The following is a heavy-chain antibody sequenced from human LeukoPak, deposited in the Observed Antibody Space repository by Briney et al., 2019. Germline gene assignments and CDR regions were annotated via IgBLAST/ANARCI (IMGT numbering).Heavy chain of an antibody. Sequence: KPSETLSLTCTVSGGSISSYYWSWIRQPPGKGLEWIGYIYYSGSTNYNPSLKSRVTISVDTSKNQSSLKLSSVTAADTAVYYCASVTYSSSWYHVFDYWGQGTLVTVSS. CDR1: GGSISSYY. D-gene: IGHD6-13*01. V-gene: IGHV4-59*08. CDR3: ASVTYSSSWYHVFDY. J-gene: IGHJ4*02. CDR2: IYYSGST.